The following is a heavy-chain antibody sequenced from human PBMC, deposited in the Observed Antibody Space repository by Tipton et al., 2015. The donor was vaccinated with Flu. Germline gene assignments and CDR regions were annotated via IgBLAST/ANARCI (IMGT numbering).Heavy chain of an antibody. D-gene: IGHD5-18*01. CDR3: ASSGYSHGHGGGFDY. CDR1: GFSFDDYA. V-gene: IGHV3-43*02. J-gene: IGHJ4*02. Sequence: SLRLSCAASGFSFDDYAMHWVRQAPGKGLEWVSLISGDGGNTYYADSVKGRFTISRDNSKNSLYLQMNSLRAEDTALYYCASSGYSHGHGGGFDYWGQGTLVTVSS. CDR2: ISGDGGNT.